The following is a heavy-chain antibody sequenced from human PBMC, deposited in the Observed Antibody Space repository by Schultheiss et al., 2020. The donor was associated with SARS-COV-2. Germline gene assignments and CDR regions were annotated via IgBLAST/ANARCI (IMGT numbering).Heavy chain of an antibody. V-gene: IGHV3-33*01. D-gene: IGHD5-18*01. J-gene: IGHJ4*02. CDR1: GFTFSSYG. Sequence: GGSLRLSCAASGFTFSSYGMHWVRQAPGKGLEWVAVIWYDGSNKYYADSVEGRFTISRDNSKNTLYLQMNSLRAEDTAVYYCATPGYSYGVHFDYWGQGTLVTVSS. CDR2: IWYDGSNK. CDR3: ATPGYSYGVHFDY.